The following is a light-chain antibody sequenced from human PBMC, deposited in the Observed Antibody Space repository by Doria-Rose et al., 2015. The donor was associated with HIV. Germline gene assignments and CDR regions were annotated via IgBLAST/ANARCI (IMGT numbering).Light chain of an antibody. J-gene: IGKJ1*01. CDR1: QSFSSTY. Sequence: EIVMTQSPGTLSLSPGERATLSCRASQSFSSTYLAWYQQKPGQAHSLLIYGGSTRATGIPDRFSASGSGTDFTLTINRLEPEDFALYYCHQYGTSWTFGQGTKVEI. CDR3: HQYGTSWT. V-gene: IGKV3-20*01. CDR2: GGS.